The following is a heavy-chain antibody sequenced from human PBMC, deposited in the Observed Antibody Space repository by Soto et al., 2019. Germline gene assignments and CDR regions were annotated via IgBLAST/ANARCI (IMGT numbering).Heavy chain of an antibody. CDR3: ARGRAAMVKGWFDP. Sequence: PSETLSLTCTVSGGSISSGDYYWSWIRQPPGKGLEWIGYIYYSGSTYYNPSLKSRVTISVDTSKNQFSLKLSSVTAADTAVYYCARGRAAMVKGWFDPWGQGTLVTVPQ. CDR1: GGSISSGDYY. CDR2: IYYSGST. V-gene: IGHV4-30-4*01. D-gene: IGHD5-18*01. J-gene: IGHJ5*02.